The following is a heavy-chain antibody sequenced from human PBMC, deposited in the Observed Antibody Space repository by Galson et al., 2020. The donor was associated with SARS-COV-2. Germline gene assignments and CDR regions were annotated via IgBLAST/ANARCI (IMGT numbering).Heavy chain of an antibody. CDR1: GYTFTGYY. CDR3: ARLGVGASGWYQSHYYYYGMDV. CDR2: INPNSGGT. D-gene: IGHD6-19*01. Sequence: ASVKVSCKASGYTFTGYYMHWVRQAPGQGLEWMGWINPNSGGTNYAQKFQGRVTMTRDTSISTAYMELSRLRSDDTAVYYCARLGVGASGWYQSHYYYYGMDVWGQGTTVTVSS. J-gene: IGHJ6*02. V-gene: IGHV1-2*02.